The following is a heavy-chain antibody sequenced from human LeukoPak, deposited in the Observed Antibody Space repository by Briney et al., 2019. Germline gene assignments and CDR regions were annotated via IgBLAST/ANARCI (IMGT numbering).Heavy chain of an antibody. CDR3: ARTDTESNGYYALDS. CDR2: ISAGGRTT. D-gene: IGHD1-26*01. Sequence: GGSLRLSCAASGFTFSNYAMSWVRQAPGKGLEWVSAISAGGRTTKYADSVKGRFTVSRDNSRNTLFLQVNSLRAEDTAVYFCARTDTESNGYYALDSWGQGTLVTVFS. J-gene: IGHJ4*02. V-gene: IGHV3-23*01. CDR1: GFTFSNYA.